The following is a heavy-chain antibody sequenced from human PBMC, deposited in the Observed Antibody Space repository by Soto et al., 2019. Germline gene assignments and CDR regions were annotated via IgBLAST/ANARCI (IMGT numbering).Heavy chain of an antibody. J-gene: IGHJ4*02. V-gene: IGHV1-69*14. D-gene: IGHD5-12*01. CDR1: GDIFSGYS. CDR2: IFPIFGTT. Sequence: QVQLVQSGAEVKKPGSSVKVSCKTSGDIFSGYSISWVRQAPGQGLEWMGGIFPIFGTTNYAQRFHGRGTITADKSTSTVYMELYSLKSEDTAVYYCARDLGSGYDPGDYWGQGTLVTVSS. CDR3: ARDLGSGYDPGDY.